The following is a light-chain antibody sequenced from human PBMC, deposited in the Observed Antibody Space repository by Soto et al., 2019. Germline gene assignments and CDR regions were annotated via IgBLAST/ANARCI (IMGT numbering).Light chain of an antibody. Sequence: QSALTQPPSVSGSPGQSVTISCTGTSSDGGSYNRVSWYQQPPDTAPKLMIYEVSNRPSGVPDRFSGSKSGNTASLTISGLQAEDEADYYCSSYTSSSTYVFGSGTKVTVL. CDR3: SSYTSSSTYV. CDR1: SSDGGSYNR. J-gene: IGLJ1*01. V-gene: IGLV2-18*02. CDR2: EVS.